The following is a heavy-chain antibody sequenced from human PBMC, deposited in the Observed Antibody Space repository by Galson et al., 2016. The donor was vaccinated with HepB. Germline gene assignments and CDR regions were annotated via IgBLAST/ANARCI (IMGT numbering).Heavy chain of an antibody. CDR1: GGTFSTYA. J-gene: IGHJ6*02. Sequence: SVKVSCKASGGTFSTYAISWVRQAPGQGLEWVGGIIPTFGTPNYAQKFQGRVTIVADESTSTAFMELSSLRSEDTAVYYCALVRLPLLNIVATIHDYKNYGMDVWGQGTTVTVSS. V-gene: IGHV1-69*13. CDR3: ALVRLPLLNIVATIHDYKNYGMDV. CDR2: IIPTFGTP. D-gene: IGHD5-12*01.